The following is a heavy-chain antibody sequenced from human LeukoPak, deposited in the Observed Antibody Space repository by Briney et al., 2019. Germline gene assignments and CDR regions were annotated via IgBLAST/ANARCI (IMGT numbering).Heavy chain of an antibody. CDR2: IRGSGGST. Sequence: GGSLRLSRAASGFTLSSDAMRSVRPAPRKGLGWVWAIRGSGGSTYSADSVKGRFTISRDNSKNTLYLQMNSLRAEDTAVYYCAILWCGGYSSSWPSFDYWVQRTLVAVCS. J-gene: IGHJ4*02. V-gene: IGHV3-23*01. D-gene: IGHD6-13*01. CDR3: AILWCGGYSSSWPSFDY. CDR1: GFTLSSDA.